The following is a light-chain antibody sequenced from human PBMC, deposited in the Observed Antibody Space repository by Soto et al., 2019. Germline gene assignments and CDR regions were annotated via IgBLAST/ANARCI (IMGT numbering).Light chain of an antibody. V-gene: IGKV1-5*01. Sequence: DIQMTQSPSTLSVSVGDTVTITCRASQTISGWLSCYQQRPGKPPNLLIYDASSLESRVPSRFSGSGSGTEFTLTISSLQPDDFATYYCQQYNSYSRTFGQGTKVDIK. J-gene: IGKJ1*01. CDR2: DAS. CDR1: QTISGW. CDR3: QQYNSYSRT.